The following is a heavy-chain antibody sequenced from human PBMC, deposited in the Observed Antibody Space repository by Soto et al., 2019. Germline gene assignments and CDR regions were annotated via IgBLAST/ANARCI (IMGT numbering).Heavy chain of an antibody. CDR2: IYYSGST. D-gene: IGHD2-2*01. J-gene: IGHJ6*02. Sequence: SETLSLTCTVSGGSISSGDYYWSWIRQPPGKGLEWIGYIYYSGSTYYNPSLKSRVTISVDTSKNQFPLKLSSVTAADTAVYYCAGENQPNYYGMDVWGQGTTVTVSS. CDR1: GGSISSGDYY. CDR3: AGENQPNYYGMDV. V-gene: IGHV4-30-4*01.